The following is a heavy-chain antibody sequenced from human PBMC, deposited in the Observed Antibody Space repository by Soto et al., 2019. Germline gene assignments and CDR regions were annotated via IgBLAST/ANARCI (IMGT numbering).Heavy chain of an antibody. Sequence: QVQLVQSGAEEKKPGASVKVSCKASGYTFTSYAMHWVRQAPGQRLEWMGWINAGNGNTKYSQKFQGRVTITRDTSASTTYMEXSSLRXEDTXVYYCASSHXGTTXYGMDVWGQGTTVTVSS. V-gene: IGHV1-3*05. CDR1: GYTFTSYA. D-gene: IGHD1-7*01. CDR2: INAGNGNT. J-gene: IGHJ6*02. CDR3: ASSHXGTTXYGMDV.